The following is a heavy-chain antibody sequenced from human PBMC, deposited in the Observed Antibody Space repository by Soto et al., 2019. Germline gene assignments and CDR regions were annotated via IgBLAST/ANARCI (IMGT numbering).Heavy chain of an antibody. CDR3: ARGGSSYGMDV. CDR2: IYYSGST. V-gene: IGHV4-59*01. J-gene: IGHJ6*02. Sequence: PSETLSLTCTVSAGSISSYYWSWIRQPPGKGLEWIGYIYYSGSTNYNPSLKSRVTISVDTSKNQFSMKLSSVTAEDTAVYYGARGGSSYGMDVWGQGTTVTVSS. D-gene: IGHD6-6*01. CDR1: AGSISSYY.